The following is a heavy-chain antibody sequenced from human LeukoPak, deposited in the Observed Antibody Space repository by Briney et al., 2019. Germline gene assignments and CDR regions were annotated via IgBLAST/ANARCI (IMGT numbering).Heavy chain of an antibody. CDR1: GFTFSSYS. V-gene: IGHV3-21*01. D-gene: IGHD5-18*01. CDR2: ISSSSSYI. CDR3: AREQSFGIGNTAMVSNY. Sequence: GGSLRLSCAASGFTFSSYSMNWVRQAPGKGLEWVSSISSSSSYIYYADSVKGRFTISRDNAKNSLYLQMNSLRAEDTAVYYCAREQSFGIGNTAMVSNYWGQGTLVTVSS. J-gene: IGHJ4*02.